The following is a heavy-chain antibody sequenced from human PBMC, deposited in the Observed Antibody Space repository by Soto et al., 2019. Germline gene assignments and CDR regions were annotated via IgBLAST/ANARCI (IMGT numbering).Heavy chain of an antibody. D-gene: IGHD6-13*01. CDR1: GASISSFY. CDR3: TLGSFPTHWLDP. Sequence: KLSETLSLTCTVSGASISSFYWSWIRQPPGKGLEWIGYIYYSGSTNYNPSLKSRVTISVDTSKSQFSLKLSSVTAADTAVYYCTLGSFPTHWLDPWGQGTLVTVSS. V-gene: IGHV4-59*01. CDR2: IYYSGST. J-gene: IGHJ5*02.